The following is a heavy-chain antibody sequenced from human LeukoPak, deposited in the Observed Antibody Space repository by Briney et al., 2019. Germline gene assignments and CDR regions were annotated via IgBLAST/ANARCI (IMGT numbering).Heavy chain of an antibody. CDR1: GFTFRSYW. J-gene: IGHJ4*02. Sequence: GGSLRLSCAASGFTFRSYWMSWVRRAPGKGLEWVANSNQDGSEKNYVDSVKGRFTISRENAKNSLYLQMNSLRAEDTAVYYCARGGWYPEYWAQGTPVTVSS. CDR3: ARGGWYPEY. D-gene: IGHD3-16*01. CDR2: SNQDGSEK. V-gene: IGHV3-7*03.